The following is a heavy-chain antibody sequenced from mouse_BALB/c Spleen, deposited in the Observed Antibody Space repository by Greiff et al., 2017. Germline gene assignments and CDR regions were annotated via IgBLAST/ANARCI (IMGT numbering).Heavy chain of an antibody. J-gene: IGHJ3*01. V-gene: IGHV5-6*01. CDR3: ARQGGFAY. Sequence: EVNVVESGGDLVKPGGSLKLSCAASGFTFSSYGMSWVRQTPDKRLEWVATISSGGSYTYYPDSVKGRFTISRDNAKNTLYLQMSSLKSEDTAMYYCARQGGFAYWGQGTLVTVSA. CDR2: ISSGGSYT. CDR1: GFTFSSYG.